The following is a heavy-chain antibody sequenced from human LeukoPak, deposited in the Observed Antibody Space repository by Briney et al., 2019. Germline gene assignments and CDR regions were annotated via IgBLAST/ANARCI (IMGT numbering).Heavy chain of an antibody. V-gene: IGHV3-33*01. CDR2: IWNDGSNK. Sequence: GGSLRLSCVASGFTFSTYGIHWVRQAPGKGLEWVAVIWNDGSNKFYADSVKGRFTISRDNSKNTLYLQMNSLRAEDTAVYYCAREDYYGSGSYYSGYFDYWGQGTLVTVSS. CDR1: GFTFSTYG. D-gene: IGHD3-10*01. J-gene: IGHJ4*02. CDR3: AREDYYGSGSYYSGYFDY.